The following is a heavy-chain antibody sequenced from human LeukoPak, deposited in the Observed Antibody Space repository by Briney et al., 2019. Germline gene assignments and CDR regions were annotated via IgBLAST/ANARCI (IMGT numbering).Heavy chain of an antibody. CDR1: GFTFSSYA. D-gene: IGHD6-13*01. Sequence: GGSLRLSCAASGFTFSSYAMSWVRQAPGKGPECVSTISHSGGSTYYADSVKGRFTIARDNSKDTLYLHMNSLRAEDTAVYYCARGVGDSSSWYRFEYFQHWGQGTLVTVSS. J-gene: IGHJ1*01. CDR3: ARGVGDSSSWYRFEYFQH. V-gene: IGHV3-23*01. CDR2: ISHSGGST.